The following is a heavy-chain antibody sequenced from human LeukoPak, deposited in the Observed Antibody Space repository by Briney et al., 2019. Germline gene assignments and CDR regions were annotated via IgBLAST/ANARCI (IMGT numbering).Heavy chain of an antibody. V-gene: IGHV1-69*05. CDR1: GGTFSSYA. J-gene: IGHJ4*02. D-gene: IGHD2-2*01. Sequence: ASVKVSCKASGGTFSSYAISWVRQAPGQGLEWMGGIIPIFGTANYAQKFQGRVTITTDESTSTAYMELSSLRSEDTAVYYCVAGCTSCYPYYFDYWGQGTLVTVSS. CDR2: IIPIFGTA. CDR3: VAGCTSCYPYYFDY.